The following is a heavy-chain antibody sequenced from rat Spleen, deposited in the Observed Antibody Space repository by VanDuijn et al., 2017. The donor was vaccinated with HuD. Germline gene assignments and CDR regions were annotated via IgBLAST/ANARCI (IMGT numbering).Heavy chain of an antibody. CDR1: GLSLTSNS. D-gene: IGHD1-4*01. Sequence: QVQLKESGPGLVQPSQTLSLTCTVSGLSLTSNSVSWIRQPPGKGLEWMGVLWSNGGTDDNSAIKSRLSISRDTSKSQVFLRMNSLQTEDTAMYFCARNYQGDYFDYWGQGVMVTVSS. CDR2: LWSNGGT. CDR3: ARNYQGDYFDY. V-gene: IGHV2-47*01. J-gene: IGHJ2*01.